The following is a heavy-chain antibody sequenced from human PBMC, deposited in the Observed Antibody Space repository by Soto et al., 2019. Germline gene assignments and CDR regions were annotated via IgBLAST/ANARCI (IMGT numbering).Heavy chain of an antibody. CDR3: TRDMGLRPYYYYYGMDV. V-gene: IGHV3-49*03. CDR2: IRSKAYGGTT. CDR1: GFTFGDYA. J-gene: IGHJ6*02. D-gene: IGHD5-12*01. Sequence: GGSLRLSCTASGFTFGDYAMSWFRQAPGKGLEWVGFIRSKAYGGTTEYAASVKGRFTISRDDSKSIAYLQMNSLKTEDTAVYYCTRDMGLRPYYYYYGMDVWGQGTTVTVS.